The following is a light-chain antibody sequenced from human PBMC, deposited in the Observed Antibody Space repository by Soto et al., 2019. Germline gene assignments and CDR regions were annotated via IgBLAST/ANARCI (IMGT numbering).Light chain of an antibody. J-gene: IGLJ2*01. CDR3: CSYARSSTVV. CDR2: EAT. CDR1: SNDVGRFNL. Sequence: QSVLTQPASVSGSPGQSITISCSGTSNDVGRFNLVSWYQQHPGKVPKLMIYEATKRPSGVSNRFSGSKSGNTASMTISGLQAEDEADYYCCSYARSSTVVFGGGTKLTVL. V-gene: IGLV2-23*01.